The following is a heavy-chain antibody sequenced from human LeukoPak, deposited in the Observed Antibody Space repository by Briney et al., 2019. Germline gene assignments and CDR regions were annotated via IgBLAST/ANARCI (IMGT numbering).Heavy chain of an antibody. J-gene: IGHJ3*02. CDR3: ARKTGGSGSYKGTFDI. D-gene: IGHD3-10*01. CDR2: FYPGDSDI. Sequence: GESLKISCKGSGYTFAYYWIGWVRQMPGKGLEWMGIFYPGDSDIRYSPSFQGQVTISADKSISTAYLQWSSLKASDTAMYYCARKTGGSGSYKGTFDIWGQGTMVTVSS. CDR1: GYTFAYYW. V-gene: IGHV5-51*01.